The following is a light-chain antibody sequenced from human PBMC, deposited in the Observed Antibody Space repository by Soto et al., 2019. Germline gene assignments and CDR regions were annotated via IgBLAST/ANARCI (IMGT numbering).Light chain of an antibody. CDR2: AVS. Sequence: EIVMTQSPATLSLSPGERATLSCRASQSVGSNLSWYQQKPGQPPRLLIYAVSSRATDFPARFSGSGSGTEFTLTISSLQSADFAGYYCQQYHQWPPITFGQGTRLEIK. J-gene: IGKJ5*01. CDR3: QQYHQWPPIT. CDR1: QSVGSN. V-gene: IGKV3-15*01.